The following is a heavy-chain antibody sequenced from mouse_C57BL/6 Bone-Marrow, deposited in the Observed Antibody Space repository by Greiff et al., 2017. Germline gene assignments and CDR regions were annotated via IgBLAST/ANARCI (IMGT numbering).Heavy chain of an antibody. CDR1: GFTFSSYA. J-gene: IGHJ2*01. CDR3: ARDDY. V-gene: IGHV5-4*01. Sequence: EVKLMESGGGLVKPGGSQKLSCAASGFTFSSYAMSWVRQTPEKRLEWVATISDGGSYTYYPDNVKGRFTISRDNAKNNLYLQMSHLKSEDTAMYYCARDDYWGQGTTLTVSS. CDR2: ISDGGSYT.